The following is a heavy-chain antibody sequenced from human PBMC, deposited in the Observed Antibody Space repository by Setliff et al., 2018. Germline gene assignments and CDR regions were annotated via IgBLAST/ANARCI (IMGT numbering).Heavy chain of an antibody. V-gene: IGHV4-59*01. J-gene: IGHJ4*02. CDR1: GGSISTYY. Sequence: SETLSLTCTVSGGSISTYYWSWIRQPPGKGLEFIGYVYYSGITNYDPSLKSRVTMLVDTSKNQFPLKLSSVTAADSAGYYCARGGTYRYFDYWGQGTLVTVSS. CDR2: VYYSGIT. CDR3: ARGGTYRYFDY.